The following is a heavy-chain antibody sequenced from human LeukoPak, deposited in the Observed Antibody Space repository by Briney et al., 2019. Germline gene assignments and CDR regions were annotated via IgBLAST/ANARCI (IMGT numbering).Heavy chain of an antibody. J-gene: IGHJ6*03. D-gene: IGHD3-10*01. CDR1: GFTFSSYG. V-gene: IGHV3-30*02. CDR3: AKDNGPLLWFGETIPSLYMDV. CDR2: IRYDGSNK. Sequence: GGSLRLSCAASGFTFSSYGMHWVRQVPGKGLEWVAFIRYDGSNKYYADSVKGRFTISRDNSKNTLYLQMNSLRAEDTAVYYCAKDNGPLLWFGETIPSLYMDVWGKGTTVTVSS.